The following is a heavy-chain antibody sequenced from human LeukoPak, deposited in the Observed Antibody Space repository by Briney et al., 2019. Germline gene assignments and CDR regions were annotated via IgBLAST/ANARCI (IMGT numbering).Heavy chain of an antibody. CDR2: ISSSGSTI. Sequence: GGSLRLSCAASGFTFSSYEMNWVRQAPGKGLEWVSYISSSGSTIYYADSVKGRFTISRDNSKNTLYLQMNSLRAEDTAVYYCARGYYDSSGYLAGFDYWGQGTLVTVSS. D-gene: IGHD3-22*01. CDR1: GFTFSSYE. V-gene: IGHV3-48*03. J-gene: IGHJ4*02. CDR3: ARGYYDSSGYLAGFDY.